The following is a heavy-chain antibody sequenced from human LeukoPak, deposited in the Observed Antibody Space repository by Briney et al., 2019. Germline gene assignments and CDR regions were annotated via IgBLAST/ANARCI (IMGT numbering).Heavy chain of an antibody. Sequence: SETLSLTCTVSGGSISSHYWSWIRQPPGKGLEWIGYIYSTWSTNYNPSLKSRVTISVDASKNQFSLKLSSVTVADTAVYYCARGFSGVTAFDIWGQGTMVTVSS. CDR2: IYSTWST. V-gene: IGHV4-59*11. D-gene: IGHD3-10*01. CDR3: ARGFSGVTAFDI. CDR1: GGSISSHY. J-gene: IGHJ3*02.